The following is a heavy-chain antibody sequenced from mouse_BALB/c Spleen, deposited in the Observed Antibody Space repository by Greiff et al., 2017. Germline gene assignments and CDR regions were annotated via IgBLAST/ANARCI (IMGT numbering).Heavy chain of an antibody. D-gene: IGHD1-1*02. Sequence: QVQLQQPGAELVRPGASVKLSCKASGYTFTSYWINWVKQRPGQGLEWIGNIYPSDSYTNYNQKFKDKATLTVDKSSSTAYMQLSSPTSEDSAVYYCTVYYGQLRGAYWGQGTLVTVSA. V-gene: IGHV1-69*02. CDR3: TVYYGQLRGAY. CDR1: GYTFTSYW. J-gene: IGHJ3*01. CDR2: IYPSDSYT.